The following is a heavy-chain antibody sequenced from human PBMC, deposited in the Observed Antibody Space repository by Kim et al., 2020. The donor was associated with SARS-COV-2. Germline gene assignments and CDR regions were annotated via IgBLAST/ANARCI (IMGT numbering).Heavy chain of an antibody. D-gene: IGHD1-7*01. V-gene: IGHV4-4*07. CDR3: ARVGYNWNYESAFDI. Sequence: PSLKSRGTMSVETSKNQFSLKLGCVTAADTAVYYCARVGYNWNYESAFDIWGQGTMVTVSS. J-gene: IGHJ3*02.